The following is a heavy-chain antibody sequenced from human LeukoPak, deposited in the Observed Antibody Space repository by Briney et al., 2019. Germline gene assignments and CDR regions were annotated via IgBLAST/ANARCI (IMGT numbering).Heavy chain of an antibody. Sequence: SETLSLTCAVYGGSFSGYYWSWIRQPPGKGLEWIGEINHSGSTNYNPSLKSRDTISVDTSKNQFSLKLSSVTAADTAVYYCAGYYDYVWGSYRPPSYWGQGTLVIVSS. CDR2: INHSGST. D-gene: IGHD3-16*02. CDR1: GGSFSGYY. CDR3: AGYYDYVWGSYRPPSY. V-gene: IGHV4-34*01. J-gene: IGHJ4*02.